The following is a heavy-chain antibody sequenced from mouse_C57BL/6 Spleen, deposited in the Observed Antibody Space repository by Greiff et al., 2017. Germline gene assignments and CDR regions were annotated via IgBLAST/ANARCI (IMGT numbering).Heavy chain of an antibody. Sequence: DVMLVESGGGLVKPGGSLKLSCAASGFTFSDYGMHWVRQAPEKGLEWVAYISSGSSTIYYADTVKGRFTISRDNAKNTLFLQLTSLRSEDTAMYYCARGGSVGFAYGGQGTLVTVSA. CDR2: ISSGSSTI. CDR3: ARGGSVGFAY. V-gene: IGHV5-17*01. J-gene: IGHJ3*01. CDR1: GFTFSDYG.